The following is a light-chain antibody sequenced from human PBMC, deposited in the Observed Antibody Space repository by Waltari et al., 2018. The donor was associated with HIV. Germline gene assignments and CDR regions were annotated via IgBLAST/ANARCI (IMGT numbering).Light chain of an antibody. Sequence: IQMTESPPSLSSSMGDRITITCRAGQDIGKDLNWFQQKPGKVPKRLIYGASHLQNGVPSRFRGSGSGSEFTLTISSLQPDDFATYYCLQQNSFPWTFGQGTQVEV. CDR3: LQQNSFPWT. CDR1: QDIGKD. V-gene: IGKV1-17*01. CDR2: GAS. J-gene: IGKJ1*01.